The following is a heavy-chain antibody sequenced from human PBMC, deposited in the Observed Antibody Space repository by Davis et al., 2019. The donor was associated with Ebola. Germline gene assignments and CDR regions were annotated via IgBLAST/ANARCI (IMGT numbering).Heavy chain of an antibody. CDR1: GYSFTNYW. CDR3: ASLRRTITGMDDAFDV. CDR2: IYPGDSDT. Sequence: GESLKISCKGSGYSFTNYWIGWVRQMPGKGLEWLGIIYPGDSDTRYSPSFLGQVTISADKSISTAYLQWSSLKASDTAMYYCASLRRTITGMDDAFDVWGQGTMVTVSS. D-gene: IGHD1-20*01. J-gene: IGHJ3*01. V-gene: IGHV5-51*01.